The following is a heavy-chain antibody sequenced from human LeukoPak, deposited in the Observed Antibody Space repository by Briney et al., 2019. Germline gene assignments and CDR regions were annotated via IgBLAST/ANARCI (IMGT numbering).Heavy chain of an antibody. CDR1: GFTFSSYG. Sequence: QTGGSLRLSCAASGFTFSSYGLNWVRQAPGKGLEWVSYISSTGNTIYYADSVKGRFTISRDNGKNSLYLQMNSLRDEDTAVYYCARDRSSTAAPSLSYWGQGTLVTVSP. J-gene: IGHJ4*02. D-gene: IGHD6-13*01. CDR2: ISSTGNTI. CDR3: ARDRSSTAAPSLSY. V-gene: IGHV3-48*02.